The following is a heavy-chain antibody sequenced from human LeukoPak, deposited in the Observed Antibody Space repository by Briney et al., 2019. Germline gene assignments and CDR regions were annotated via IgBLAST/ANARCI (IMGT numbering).Heavy chain of an antibody. V-gene: IGHV4-30-4*01. CDR2: IYYSGST. CDR3: ARAYYDFWSGYYHNDAFDI. CDR1: GGSVSSGDYY. D-gene: IGHD3-3*01. J-gene: IGHJ3*02. Sequence: SQTLSLTCTVSGGSVSSGDYYWSWIRQPPGKGLEWIGYIYYSGSTYYNPSLKSRVTISVDTSKNQFSLKLSSVTAADTAVYYCARAYYDFWSGYYHNDAFDIWGQGTMVTVSS.